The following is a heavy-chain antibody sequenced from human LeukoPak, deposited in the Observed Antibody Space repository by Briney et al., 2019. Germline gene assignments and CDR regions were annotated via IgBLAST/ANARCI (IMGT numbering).Heavy chain of an antibody. Sequence: PSETLSLTCTVSGGSISSSRYYWGWIRQPPGKGLEWIGTIYHDGSTYYNPSLKSRVTISVDTSNNQFSLKLTSVTAADTAVYYCARGPKHYDILTGIDYWGQGTLVTVSS. J-gene: IGHJ4*02. D-gene: IGHD3-9*01. CDR3: ARGPKHYDILTGIDY. CDR1: GGSISSSRYY. V-gene: IGHV4-39*01. CDR2: IYHDGST.